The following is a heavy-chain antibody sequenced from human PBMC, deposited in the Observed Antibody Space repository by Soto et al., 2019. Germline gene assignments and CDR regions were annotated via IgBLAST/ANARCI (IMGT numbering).Heavy chain of an antibody. D-gene: IGHD3-22*01. J-gene: IGHJ4*02. Sequence: SVKVSCKASGGTFSSYAISWVRQAPGQGLEWMGGIIPIFGTANYAQKFQGRVTITADKSTSTAYMELSSLRSEDTAVYYCARERAYYYDSSGYYAFDYWGQGTLVTVS. CDR2: IIPIFGTA. CDR3: ARERAYYYDSSGYYAFDY. CDR1: GGTFSSYA. V-gene: IGHV1-69*06.